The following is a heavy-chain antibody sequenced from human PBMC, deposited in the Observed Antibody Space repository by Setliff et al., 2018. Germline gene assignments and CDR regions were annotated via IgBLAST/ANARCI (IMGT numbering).Heavy chain of an antibody. V-gene: IGHV3-23*01. CDR2: ISGSGGST. J-gene: IGHJ4*02. D-gene: IGHD2-15*01. CDR1: GFTFSSYA. CDR3: ARGGCSGGSCYGDY. Sequence: RLSCAASGFTFSSYAMSWVRQAPGKGLEWVSAISGSGGSTYYADSVKGRFTISRDNSKNTVYLEMNSLRAEDTAVYYCARGGCSGGSCYGDYWGQGTLVTVSS.